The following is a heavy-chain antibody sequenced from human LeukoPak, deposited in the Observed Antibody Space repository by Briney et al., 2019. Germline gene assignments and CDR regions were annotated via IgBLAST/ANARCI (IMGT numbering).Heavy chain of an antibody. V-gene: IGHV4-38-2*02. CDR1: GGSFSGYY. CDR3: ARDYDFSSLYYYMDV. Sequence: PSETLSLTCAVYGGSFSGYYWGWIRQPPGKGLEWIGSIYHSGSTYYNPSLKSRVTISVDTSKNQFSLKLSSVTAADTAVYYCARDYDFSSLYYYMDVWGKGTTVTVSS. CDR2: IYHSGST. D-gene: IGHD3-3*01. J-gene: IGHJ6*03.